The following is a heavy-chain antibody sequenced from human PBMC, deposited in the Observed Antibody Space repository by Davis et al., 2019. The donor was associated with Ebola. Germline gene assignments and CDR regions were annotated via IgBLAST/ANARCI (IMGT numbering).Heavy chain of an antibody. J-gene: IGHJ6*02. Sequence: GESLKISCAASGFTVSSNYMSWVRQAPGQGLEWVSVIYSGGSTYYADSVKGRFTISRDNSKNTLYPQMNSLRAEDTAVYYCAKDGRDTAMVLPYYYYGMDVWGQGTTVTVSS. D-gene: IGHD5-18*01. CDR2: IYSGGST. V-gene: IGHV3-53*01. CDR3: AKDGRDTAMVLPYYYYGMDV. CDR1: GFTVSSNY.